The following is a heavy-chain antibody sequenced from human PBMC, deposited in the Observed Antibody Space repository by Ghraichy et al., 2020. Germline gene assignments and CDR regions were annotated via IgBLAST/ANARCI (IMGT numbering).Heavy chain of an antibody. V-gene: IGHV3-53*01. Sequence: GESLNISCAASGFTVSSNSMSWVRQAPGKGLEWVSVLYGGGSTYYADSVKGRFTISRDNSKNMLYLQMNSLRAEDTAVYYCARISSGYGGDVCDLWGQGTMVTVSS. D-gene: IGHD3-22*01. CDR2: LYGGGST. CDR3: ARISSGYGGDVCDL. CDR1: GFTVSSNS. J-gene: IGHJ3*01.